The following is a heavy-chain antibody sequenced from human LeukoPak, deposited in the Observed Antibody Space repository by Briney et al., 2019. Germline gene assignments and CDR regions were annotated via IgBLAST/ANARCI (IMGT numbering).Heavy chain of an antibody. Sequence: PGGSLRLSCAASGFTFSSYAMSWVRQAPGKGLEWVSAISGSGGSTYYADSVKGRFTISRDNSKNTLYLQMNSLRAEDTAVYYCAKDILLWFGEYAPNFDYWGQGTLVTVSS. D-gene: IGHD3-10*01. CDR3: AKDILLWFGEYAPNFDY. CDR2: ISGSGGST. V-gene: IGHV3-23*01. CDR1: GFTFSSYA. J-gene: IGHJ4*02.